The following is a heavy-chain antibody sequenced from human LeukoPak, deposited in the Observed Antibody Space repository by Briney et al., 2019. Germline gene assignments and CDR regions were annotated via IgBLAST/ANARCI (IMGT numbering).Heavy chain of an antibody. V-gene: IGHV3-23*01. Sequence: GSLRLSCAASGFTFSSYAVSWVRQASGKGLEWVSGISGSGGSTYYADSVKGRFTISRDNSKNTLYLQMNSLRAEDTAVYYCAKDLHYYDSSGYYHEGYWGQGTLLSCSS. J-gene: IGHJ4*02. CDR1: GFTFSSYA. CDR2: ISGSGGST. D-gene: IGHD3-22*01. CDR3: AKDLHYYDSSGYYHEGY.